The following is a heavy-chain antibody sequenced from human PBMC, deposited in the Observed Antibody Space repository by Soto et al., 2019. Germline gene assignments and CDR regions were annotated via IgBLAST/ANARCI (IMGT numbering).Heavy chain of an antibody. V-gene: IGHV3-7*05. Sequence: PGGSLRLSCAASGLTFSSFWMSWVRQAPGKGLEWLANIKEDGSLAYYVDSVKGRFTISRDNAKNSLYLQMNSLRNEDTALYYCGKLEGAFDIWGQGTMVTVSS. J-gene: IGHJ3*02. D-gene: IGHD1-1*01. CDR3: GKLEGAFDI. CDR2: IKEDGSLA. CDR1: GLTFSSFW.